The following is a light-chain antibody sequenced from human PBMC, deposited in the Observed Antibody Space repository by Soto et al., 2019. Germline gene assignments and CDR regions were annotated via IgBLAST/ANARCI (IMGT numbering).Light chain of an antibody. CDR2: GAS. V-gene: IGKV3-20*01. CDR3: QQYGSSHFT. CDR1: QSVSSSY. Sequence: EIVLTQSPGTLSLSPGERATLSRRASQSVSSSYLAWYQQKPGQAPRLLIYGASSRATGIPDRFSGSGSGTDFTLTISRLEPEDFAVYYCQQYGSSHFTFGPGTKVDIK. J-gene: IGKJ3*01.